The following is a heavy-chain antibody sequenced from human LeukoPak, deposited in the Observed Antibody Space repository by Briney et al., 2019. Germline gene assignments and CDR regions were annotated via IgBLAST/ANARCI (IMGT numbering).Heavy chain of an antibody. Sequence: ASVKVSCKASGYTFTSYDINWVRQATGQGLEWMGWVSPNSGNTGYAQKFQGRVTMTRNTSISTAYMELSSLRSEDTAVYYCARGFMITFGGVIVYYFDYWGQGTLVTVSS. V-gene: IGHV1-8*01. D-gene: IGHD3-16*02. J-gene: IGHJ4*02. CDR2: VSPNSGNT. CDR3: ARGFMITFGGVIVYYFDY. CDR1: GYTFTSYD.